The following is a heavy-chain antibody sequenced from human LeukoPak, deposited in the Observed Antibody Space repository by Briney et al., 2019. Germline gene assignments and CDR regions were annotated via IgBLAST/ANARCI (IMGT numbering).Heavy chain of an antibody. Sequence: ASVKVSCKASGYIFTGYYMHWVRQAPGQGLEWMGWINPNSGGTNYAQKFQGRVTVTRDTSISTVYMELTRLRSDGTAVYYCARDLRMATIIDHTQQWGQGTLVTVSS. CDR2: INPNSGGT. D-gene: IGHD5-24*01. J-gene: IGHJ1*01. CDR3: ARDLRMATIIDHTQQ. CDR1: GYIFTGYY. V-gene: IGHV1-2*02.